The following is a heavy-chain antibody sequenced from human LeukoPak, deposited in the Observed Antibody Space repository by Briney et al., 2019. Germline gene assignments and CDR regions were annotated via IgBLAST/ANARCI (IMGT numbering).Heavy chain of an antibody. CDR1: RFSFSTYP. CDR2: ISASGDVT. V-gene: IGHV3-23*01. Sequence: GGSVRLSCAASRFSFSTYPMGWVRQAPGKGLEWVSGISASGDVTFHADPVKGRFTISRDNSKNTLYLQMTSLRAEDTAEYYCAKSLFTSATGTGRAFHIWGQGTMVTVSS. D-gene: IGHD1-1*01. J-gene: IGHJ3*02. CDR3: AKSLFTSATGTGRAFHI.